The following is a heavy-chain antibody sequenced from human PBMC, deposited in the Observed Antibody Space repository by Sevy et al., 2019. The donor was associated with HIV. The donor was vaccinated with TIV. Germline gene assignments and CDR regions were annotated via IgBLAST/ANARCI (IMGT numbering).Heavy chain of an antibody. CDR1: GYTFAGYY. V-gene: IGHV1-2*02. Sequence: ASVKVSCKASGYTFAGYYIHWVRQAPGQGLEWMGWMNPNSGDTDYAQKFQGRVTMTRDTSISTAYMELSRLRSDDTAVYYCARDHERIAVADLYYYYGMDVWGQGTTVTVSS. J-gene: IGHJ6*02. D-gene: IGHD6-19*01. CDR3: ARDHERIAVADLYYYYGMDV. CDR2: MNPNSGDT.